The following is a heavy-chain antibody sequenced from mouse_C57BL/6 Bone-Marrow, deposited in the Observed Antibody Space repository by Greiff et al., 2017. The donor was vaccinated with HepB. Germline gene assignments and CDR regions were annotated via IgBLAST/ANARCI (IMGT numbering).Heavy chain of an antibody. CDR1: GYTFTDYN. V-gene: IGHV1-18*01. Sequence: EVQLQQSGPELVKPGASVKIPCRASGYTFTDYNMDWVKQSHGKSLEWIGNINPKNGGTIYNQKFKGKATLTVDNSSSTAYMERRSLTSEDTAVYYWARITTVVAQWYFDVWGTGTPVTVSS. CDR3: ARITTVVAQWYFDV. J-gene: IGHJ1*03. CDR2: INPKNGGT. D-gene: IGHD1-1*01.